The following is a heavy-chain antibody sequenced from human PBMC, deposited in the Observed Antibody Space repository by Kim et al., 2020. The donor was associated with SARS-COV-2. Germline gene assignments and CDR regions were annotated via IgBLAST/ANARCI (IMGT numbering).Heavy chain of an antibody. CDR2: IWYDGSNK. Sequence: GGSLRLSCAASGFTFSSYGMHWVRQAPGKGLEWVAVIWYDGSNKYYADSVKGRFTISRDNSKNTLYLQMNSLRAEDTAVYYCARDQLAGTTPSDEVGMDVWGQGTTVTVSS. J-gene: IGHJ6*02. CDR3: ARDQLAGTTPSDEVGMDV. D-gene: IGHD1-7*01. V-gene: IGHV3-33*01. CDR1: GFTFSSYG.